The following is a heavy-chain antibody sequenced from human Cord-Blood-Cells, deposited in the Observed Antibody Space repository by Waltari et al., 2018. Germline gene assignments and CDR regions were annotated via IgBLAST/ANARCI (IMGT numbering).Heavy chain of an antibody. CDR1: GGSFSSYA. CDR2: IIPIFGTA. J-gene: IGHJ2*01. CDR3: ARDALYCGSDWYFDL. D-gene: IGHD1-26*01. Sequence: QVQLVQSGAEVKKPGSSVKVSSKASGGSFSSYAMSRQRQDPGQGLEWIGGIIPIFGTANYAPRFQGRVLMTADESTRTAYMELRRRRSEDTAFYYCARDALYCGSDWYFDLWGRSTLFTVSS. V-gene: IGHV1-69*01.